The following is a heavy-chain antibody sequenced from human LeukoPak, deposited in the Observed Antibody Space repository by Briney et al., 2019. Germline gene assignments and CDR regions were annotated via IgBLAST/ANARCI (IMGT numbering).Heavy chain of an antibody. D-gene: IGHD2-2*01. CDR1: GYTFTGYY. CDR2: INPNSGGT. Sequence: ASVKVSCKASGYTFTGYYMHWVRQAPGQGLEWMGWINPNSGGTNYAQKFQGRDTMTRDTSISTAYMELSRLRSDDTAVYYCARGSVVVPANWFDPWGQGTLVTVSS. V-gene: IGHV1-2*02. J-gene: IGHJ5*02. CDR3: ARGSVVVPANWFDP.